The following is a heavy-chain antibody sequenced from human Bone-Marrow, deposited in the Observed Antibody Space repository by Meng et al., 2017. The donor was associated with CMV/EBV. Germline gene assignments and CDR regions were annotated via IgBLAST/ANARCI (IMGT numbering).Heavy chain of an antibody. V-gene: IGHV3-7*01. Sequence: GESLKISCAASGFTFSSYWMSWVRQAPGKGLEWVANIKQDGTEKYYVNSARGRFTISRDNAKNSLYLQMNSLRAEDTAAYFCARGDYWAAAGTRSDYWGQGSLVTVSS. CDR1: GFTFSSYW. CDR2: IKQDGTEK. D-gene: IGHD6-13*01. CDR3: ARGDYWAAAGTRSDY. J-gene: IGHJ4*02.